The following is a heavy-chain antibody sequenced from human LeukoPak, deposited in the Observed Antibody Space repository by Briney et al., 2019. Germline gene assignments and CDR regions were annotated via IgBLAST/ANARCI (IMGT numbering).Heavy chain of an antibody. J-gene: IGHJ6*02. Sequence: GGSLRLSCAASGFTFSNYVMHWVRQAPGKGLEWVAVISYDGSNKYYAGSVKGRFTISRDNSKNTLYLQMNSLRAEDTAVYYCARAPSDYYYGMDVWGQGTTVTVSS. CDR2: ISYDGSNK. CDR3: ARAPSDYYYGMDV. V-gene: IGHV3-30-3*01. CDR1: GFTFSNYV.